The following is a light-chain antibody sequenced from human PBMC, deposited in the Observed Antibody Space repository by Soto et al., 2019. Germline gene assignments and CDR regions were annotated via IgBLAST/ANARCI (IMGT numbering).Light chain of an antibody. Sequence: DIQVTQSTSSLSASVGDRVTITCRPSQNIGKFLNWYQQRPGKAPTALIHATSTLQSGVSSRFSGSGSDTDFTLTITSLRPEDFATYFCQQSFSSPLTFGGGTKADI. CDR3: QQSFSSPLT. CDR2: ATS. V-gene: IGKV1-39*01. CDR1: QNIGKF. J-gene: IGKJ4*01.